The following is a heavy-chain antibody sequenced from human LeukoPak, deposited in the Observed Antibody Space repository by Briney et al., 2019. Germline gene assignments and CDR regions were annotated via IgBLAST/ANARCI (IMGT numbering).Heavy chain of an antibody. Sequence: GASVKVSCKASGYTFTSYDINWVRQATGQGLEWMGWMNPNSGNTGYAQKFQGRVTITRNTSISTAYMELSSLRSDDTAVYYCARDPGYYGSGLYYYYYYYMDVWGKGTTVTISS. CDR3: ARDPGYYGSGLYYYYYYYMDV. J-gene: IGHJ6*03. CDR1: GYTFTSYD. V-gene: IGHV1-8*03. D-gene: IGHD3-10*01. CDR2: MNPNSGNT.